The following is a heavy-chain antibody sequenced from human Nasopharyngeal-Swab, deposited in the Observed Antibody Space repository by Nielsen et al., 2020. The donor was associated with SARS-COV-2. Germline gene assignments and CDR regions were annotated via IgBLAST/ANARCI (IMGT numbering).Heavy chain of an antibody. J-gene: IGHJ3*02. CDR3: TSSQAYNWNDSDAFDI. CDR1: EFTFSDYY. D-gene: IGHD1-1*01. V-gene: IGHV3-11*04. CDR2: ISSSGSTI. Sequence: GGSLRLSCAASEFTFSDYYMSWIRQAPGKGLEWVSYISSSGSTIYYADSVKGRFTISRDNAKNSLYLQMNSLRAEDTAVYYCTSSQAYNWNDSDAFDIWGQGTMVTVSS.